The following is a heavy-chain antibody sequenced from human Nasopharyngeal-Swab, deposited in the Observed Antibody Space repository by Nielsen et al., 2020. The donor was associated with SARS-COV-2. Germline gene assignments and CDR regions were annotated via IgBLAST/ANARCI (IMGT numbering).Heavy chain of an antibody. CDR1: GFSFDDYA. J-gene: IGHJ2*01. D-gene: IGHD3-3*01. CDR3: ARFSNKGNRYWYFDL. V-gene: IGHV3-9*03. Sequence: GGSLRLSCAASGFSFDDYAMHWVRQPPGKGLEWVSRISWNSGNKHYADSVKGRFTISRDNAKNSLDLQMNSLRAEDMAVYYCARFSNKGNRYWYFDLWGRGTLVTVSS. CDR2: ISWNSGNK.